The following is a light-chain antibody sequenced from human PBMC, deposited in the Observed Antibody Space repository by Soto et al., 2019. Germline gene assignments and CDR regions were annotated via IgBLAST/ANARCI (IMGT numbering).Light chain of an antibody. Sequence: QSVLTPXSSVSGSPGQSSSISFPGTSSDVGGYEYVSWYQQHAGKAPKLMIYDVSSRPSGVSNRFSGSKSGNTASLTISGLQAEDEADYYCISYTSINLYVLGTGTKVTVL. CDR3: ISYTSINLYV. V-gene: IGLV2-14*01. J-gene: IGLJ1*01. CDR2: DVS. CDR1: SSDVGGYEY.